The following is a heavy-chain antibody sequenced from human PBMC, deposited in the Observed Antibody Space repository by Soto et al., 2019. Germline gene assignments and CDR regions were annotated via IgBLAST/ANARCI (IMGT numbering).Heavy chain of an antibody. J-gene: IGHJ4*02. CDR1: GFTFSSYA. CDR2: ISYDGSNK. Sequence: LRLSCAASGFTFSSYAMHWVRQAPGKGLEWVAVISYDGSNKYYADSVKGRFTISRDNSKNTLYLQMNSLRAEDTAVYYCARAEYYDSSGSYFDYWGQGTLVTVSS. D-gene: IGHD3-22*01. V-gene: IGHV3-30-3*01. CDR3: ARAEYYDSSGSYFDY.